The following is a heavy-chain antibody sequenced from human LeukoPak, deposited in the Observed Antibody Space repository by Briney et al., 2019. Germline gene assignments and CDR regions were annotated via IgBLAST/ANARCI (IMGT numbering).Heavy chain of an antibody. D-gene: IGHD2-2*01. CDR2: IYHSGKT. CDR1: GYSISSGYY. CDR3: ARNLGYCSSTSCYAEYYYYYMDV. Sequence: SETLSLTCTVSGYSISSGYYWGWIRQPPGKGLEWIGSIYHSGKTYYNPSLKSPVTISVDTSKNQFSLKLSSVTAADTAVYYCARNLGYCSSTSCYAEYYYYYMDVWGKGTTVTVSS. J-gene: IGHJ6*03. V-gene: IGHV4-38-2*02.